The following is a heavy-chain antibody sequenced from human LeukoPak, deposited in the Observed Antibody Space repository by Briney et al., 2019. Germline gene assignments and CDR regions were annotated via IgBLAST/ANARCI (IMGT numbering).Heavy chain of an antibody. CDR2: IYSSENF. D-gene: IGHD4-23*01. J-gene: IGHJ4*02. CDR1: GGSISGSY. V-gene: IGHV4-4*07. Sequence: SETLSLTCTVSGGSISGSYWSWIRQPAGKGLEWIGRIYSSENFNYNPSLKSRVTMAVDTSKNQFSLNLSSVTAADTAVYYCARHIGRWGFDYWGQGTLVTVSS. CDR3: ARHIGRWGFDY.